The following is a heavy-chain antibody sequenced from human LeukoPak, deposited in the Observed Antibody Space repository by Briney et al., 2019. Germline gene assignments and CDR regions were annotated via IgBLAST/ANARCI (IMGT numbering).Heavy chain of an antibody. V-gene: IGHV3-30-3*01. CDR2: LSYGGTNK. D-gene: IGHD3-3*01. CDR3: ARDRSGYANDAFDF. Sequence: PGGSLRLSCAASGFTFSRYAFHWVRQAPGKGLEWVAVLSYGGTNKYYADSVKGRFTISRDNSKNTMFLQMNSLRAEDTAVYHCARDRSGYANDAFDFWGQGTMVTVSS. CDR1: GFTFSRYA. J-gene: IGHJ3*01.